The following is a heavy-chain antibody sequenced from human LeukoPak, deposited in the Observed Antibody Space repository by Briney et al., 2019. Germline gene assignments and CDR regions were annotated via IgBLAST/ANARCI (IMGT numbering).Heavy chain of an antibody. D-gene: IGHD3-10*01. CDR3: AKDGSPHLSGGYLGPYYFDY. CDR2: VSGSGGST. Sequence: GGSLRLSCAASGFTFSNYAMSWVRQAPGKGLEWVSAVSGSGGSTYYADSVKGRFTISRDNSKNTLYLQMNSLRVEDTAVYYCAKDGSPHLSGGYLGPYYFDYWGQGTLVTVSS. J-gene: IGHJ4*02. CDR1: GFTFSNYA. V-gene: IGHV3-23*01.